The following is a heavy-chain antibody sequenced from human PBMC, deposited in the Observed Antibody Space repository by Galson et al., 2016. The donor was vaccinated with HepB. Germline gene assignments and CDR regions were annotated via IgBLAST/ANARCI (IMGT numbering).Heavy chain of an antibody. CDR1: GFTFTNYA. D-gene: IGHD3-3*01. CDR2: ITGSGGST. Sequence: SLRLSCAASGFTFTNYAMTWVRQAPGKGLEWVSAITGSGGSTYYADSVKGRFTISRDNSKNTLFLQMNGLRAEDTAVYYCAKLRVPITIFGVVIIGGWFDPWGQGTLVTVSS. J-gene: IGHJ5*02. CDR3: AKLRVPITIFGVVIIGGWFDP. V-gene: IGHV3-23*01.